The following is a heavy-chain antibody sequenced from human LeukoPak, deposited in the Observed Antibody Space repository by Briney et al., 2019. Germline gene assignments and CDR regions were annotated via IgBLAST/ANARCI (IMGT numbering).Heavy chain of an antibody. D-gene: IGHD6-19*01. J-gene: IGHJ4*02. V-gene: IGHV3-23*01. Sequence: GGSLRLSCAASGFTFSNYAMTWVRQTPGKGLEWVSSISGNGVGTYYADSVKGRFTISRDNSKNTLYLQINSPRAEDTAVDTAVYYCAKHSGSSGWYNDYWGQGTLVTVSS. CDR2: ISGNGVGT. CDR1: GFTFSNYA. CDR3: AKHSGSSGWYNDY.